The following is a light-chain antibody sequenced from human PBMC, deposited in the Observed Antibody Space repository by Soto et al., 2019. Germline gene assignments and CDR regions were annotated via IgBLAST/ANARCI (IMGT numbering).Light chain of an antibody. J-gene: IGKJ4*01. CDR3: QQSYSTPLT. Sequence: DIQMTQSPSTLSLSLVDIVTITCRASQSVSSYLNWYQQKPGKAPKLLIYAASSLHSGVPSRFSGSGSGTDFTLTISSLQPQDFATYYCQQSYSTPLTFGGGTKVDIK. CDR2: AAS. CDR1: QSVSSY. V-gene: IGKV1-39*01.